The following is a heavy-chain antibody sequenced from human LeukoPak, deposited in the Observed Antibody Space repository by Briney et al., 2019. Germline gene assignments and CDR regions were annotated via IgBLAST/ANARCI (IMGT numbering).Heavy chain of an antibody. Sequence: ASVKVSCKASGYTFTGYYMHWVRQAPGQGLEWMGWIDPNSGGTNYAQKFQGRVTMTRDTSISTAYMELSRLRSDDTAVYYCARSAQVVPAAIGFDPWGQGTLVTVSS. J-gene: IGHJ5*02. CDR3: ARSAQVVPAAIGFDP. CDR2: IDPNSGGT. V-gene: IGHV1-2*02. D-gene: IGHD2-2*02. CDR1: GYTFTGYY.